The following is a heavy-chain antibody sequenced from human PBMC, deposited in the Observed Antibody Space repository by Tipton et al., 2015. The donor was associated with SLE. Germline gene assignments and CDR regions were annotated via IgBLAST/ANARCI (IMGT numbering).Heavy chain of an antibody. J-gene: IGHJ6*02. Sequence: LRLSCAASGFSFSNYRSWIRQPPGKGLEWIGEISHRGNTNYNPSLKSRVTISVDTSKKQFSLKLSSVTAADTAVYYCATSLIDVVLTSAAWSYYYAMDLWGQGTTVTVSS. D-gene: IGHD2-8*01. CDR2: ISHRGNT. CDR3: ATSLIDVVLTSAAWSYYYAMDL. CDR1: GFSFSNY. V-gene: IGHV4-34*08.